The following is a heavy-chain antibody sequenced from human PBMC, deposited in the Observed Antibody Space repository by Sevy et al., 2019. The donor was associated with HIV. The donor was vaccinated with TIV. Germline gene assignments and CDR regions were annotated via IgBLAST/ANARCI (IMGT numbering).Heavy chain of an antibody. CDR1: GFTFSSYA. Sequence: GGSLRLACAASGFTFSSYAMSWVRQAPGKGLEWVSALSGSGGSTYYADSVKGRFTISRDNSKNTLYLQMNSLRAEDTAVYYCAKDYDYVWGSYQDVWGQGTTVTVSS. V-gene: IGHV3-23*01. J-gene: IGHJ6*02. CDR3: AKDYDYVWGSYQDV. D-gene: IGHD3-16*01. CDR2: LSGSGGST.